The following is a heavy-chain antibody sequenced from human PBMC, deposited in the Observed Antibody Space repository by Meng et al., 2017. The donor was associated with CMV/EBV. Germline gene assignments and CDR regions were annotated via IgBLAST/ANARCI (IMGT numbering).Heavy chain of an antibody. J-gene: IGHJ4*02. D-gene: IGHD3-16*01. CDR3: ARARPLMDY. V-gene: IGHV3-23*01. Sequence: VQLLESGGGLAQPGGSLSLSCAASGFTFTNYALTWVRQAPGKGLEWVSSISGDKDSTYDSDFVRGRFTTSRDNSKNTLHLQMNSLRAEDTAVYYCARARPLMDYWGQGTLVTVSS. CDR1: GFTFTNYA. CDR2: ISGDKDST.